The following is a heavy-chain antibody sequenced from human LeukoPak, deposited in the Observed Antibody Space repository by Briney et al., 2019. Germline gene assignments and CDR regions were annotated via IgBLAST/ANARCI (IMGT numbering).Heavy chain of an antibody. CDR1: GYTFTGYY. V-gene: IGHV1-2*06. D-gene: IGHD3-9*01. CDR2: INPNSGGT. Sequence: ASVKVSCKXSGYTFTGYYMHWVRQAPGQGLEWMGRINPNSGGTNYAQKFQGRVTMTRDTSISTAYMELSRLRSDDTAVYYCARVPDLTGLDYWGQGTLVTVSS. J-gene: IGHJ4*02. CDR3: ARVPDLTGLDY.